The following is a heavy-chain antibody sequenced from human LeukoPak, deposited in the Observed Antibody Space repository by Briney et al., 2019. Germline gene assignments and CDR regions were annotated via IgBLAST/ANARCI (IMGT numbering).Heavy chain of an antibody. CDR3: AAHSKYYYYCGMDV. D-gene: IGHD4-11*01. V-gene: IGHV1-8*01. CDR1: GYTFTSYD. J-gene: IGHJ6*02. CDR2: MNPNSGNT. Sequence: ASVKVSCKASGYTFTSYDINWVRQATEQGLEWMGWMNPNSGNTGYAQKFQGRVTMTRNTSISTAYMELSSLRSEDTAVYYCAAHSKYYYYCGMDVWGQGTTVTVSS.